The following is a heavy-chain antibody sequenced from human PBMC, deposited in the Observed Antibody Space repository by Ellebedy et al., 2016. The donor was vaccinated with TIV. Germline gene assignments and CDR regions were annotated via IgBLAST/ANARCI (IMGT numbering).Heavy chain of an antibody. V-gene: IGHV3-21*01. Sequence: PGGSLRLSCTASGFIFSSYTMNWVRQTPGKGLEWVASISNIGREIYYAASVKGRFTISRDNAKNSLYLQMNSLRGEDTAIYHCARDGGSGGSWGQGTLVTVSS. J-gene: IGHJ5*02. CDR3: ARDGGSGGS. CDR1: GFIFSSYT. CDR2: ISNIGREI. D-gene: IGHD2-15*01.